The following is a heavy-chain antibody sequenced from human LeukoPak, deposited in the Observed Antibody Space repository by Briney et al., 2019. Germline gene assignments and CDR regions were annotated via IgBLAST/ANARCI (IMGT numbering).Heavy chain of an antibody. J-gene: IGHJ5*02. D-gene: IGHD5-24*01. CDR3: ARDRVSVATKRDNWFDP. CDR1: GGTFSSYA. CDR2: IIPILGIA. Sequence: SVKVSCKASGGTFSSYAISWVRQAPGQGLEWMGRIIPILGIANYAQKFQGRVTITADKSTSTAYMELSSLRSEDTAVYYCARDRVSVATKRDNWFDPWGPGTQVTVSS. V-gene: IGHV1-69*04.